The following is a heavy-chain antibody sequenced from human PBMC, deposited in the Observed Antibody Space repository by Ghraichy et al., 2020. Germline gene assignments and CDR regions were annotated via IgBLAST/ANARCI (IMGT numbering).Heavy chain of an antibody. D-gene: IGHD6-13*01. J-gene: IGHJ6*02. CDR2: ISAHNGNT. Sequence: ASVKVSCKASGYTFTSYGISWVRQAPGQGLEWMGWISAHNGNTNYAQKLQGRVTMTTDTSTSTAYMELRSLRSDDTAVYYCARDVDTSSWTPFYYYYGMDVWGQGPRSPSP. CDR3: ARDVDTSSWTPFYYYYGMDV. CDR1: GYTFTSYG. V-gene: IGHV1-18*01.